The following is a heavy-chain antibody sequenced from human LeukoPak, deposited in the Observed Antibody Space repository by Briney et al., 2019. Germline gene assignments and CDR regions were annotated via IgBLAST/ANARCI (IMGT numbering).Heavy chain of an antibody. CDR1: GGSISSSYYY. Sequence: SETLSLTCTVSGGSISSSYYYWGWIRQPPGKGLEWIGSIYYSGSTYYNPSLKSRVTISVDTSKNQYSLKLRSVTAADTAVYYCARAYSSSWYGYYYYGMDVWGQGTTVTVSS. CDR3: ARAYSSSWYGYYYYGMDV. V-gene: IGHV4-39*01. D-gene: IGHD6-13*01. J-gene: IGHJ6*02. CDR2: IYYSGST.